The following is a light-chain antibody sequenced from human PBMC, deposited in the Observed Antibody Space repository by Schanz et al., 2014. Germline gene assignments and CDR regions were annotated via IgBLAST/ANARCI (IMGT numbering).Light chain of an antibody. CDR1: QSVSRY. Sequence: EIVMTQSPATLSVSPGERATLSCRASQSVSRYLAWYQQKPGQAPSLLISDASTRATGVPARFSGSGSGTELSLTISSLQSEDFAVYYCQQYSDWPGYTFGQGTKLEIK. J-gene: IGKJ2*01. V-gene: IGKV3-15*01. CDR3: QQYSDWPGYT. CDR2: DAS.